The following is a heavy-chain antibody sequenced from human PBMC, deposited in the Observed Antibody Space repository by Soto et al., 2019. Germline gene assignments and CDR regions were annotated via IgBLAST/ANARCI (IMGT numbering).Heavy chain of an antibody. CDR3: ARLGGFFQALDS. CDR1: GGSISPYY. CDR2: IYFGGTT. J-gene: IGHJ4*02. D-gene: IGHD2-15*01. V-gene: IGHV4-59*08. Sequence: QVQLQESGPGLVKPSETLSLTCTVSGGSISPYYWSWIRQPPGKGLEWIGYIYFGGTTKYNPSLKRRVSMSVDTSKNQCSLKLTSVTAADTVVYYCARLGGFFQALDSWGQGTLVTVSS.